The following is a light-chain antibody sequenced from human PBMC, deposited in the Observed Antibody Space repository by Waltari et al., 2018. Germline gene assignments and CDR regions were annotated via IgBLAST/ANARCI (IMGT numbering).Light chain of an antibody. J-gene: IGKJ1*01. CDR3: QHYVRLPAT. CDR1: QGGRVS. CDR2: GAS. V-gene: IGKV3-20*01. Sequence: WRASQGGRVSLALYQQKAGQAPRVLICGASSRATGIPDRFSGGGSGTDFSHTISRLEPEDFAVYYCQHYVRLPATFGQGTKVEI.